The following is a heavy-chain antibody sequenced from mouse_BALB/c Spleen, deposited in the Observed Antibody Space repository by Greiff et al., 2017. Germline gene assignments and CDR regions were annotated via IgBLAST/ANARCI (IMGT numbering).Heavy chain of an antibody. CDR2: IYPGDGDT. J-gene: IGHJ2*01. Sequence: VQLQQSGPELVKPGASVKISCKASGYAFSSSWMNWVKQRPGQGLEWIGRIYPGDGDTNYNGKFKGKATLTADKSSSTAYMQLSSLTSVDSAVYFCARSGLRYYFDYWGQGTTLTVSA. D-gene: IGHD1-1*01. CDR3: ARSGLRYYFDY. V-gene: IGHV1-82*01. CDR1: GYAFSSSW.